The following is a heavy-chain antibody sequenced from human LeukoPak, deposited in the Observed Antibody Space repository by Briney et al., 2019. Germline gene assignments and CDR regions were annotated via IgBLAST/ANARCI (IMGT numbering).Heavy chain of an antibody. CDR1: GFTFSSYS. V-gene: IGHV3-21*01. CDR3: ARDRGKQLAFYYYYGMDV. Sequence: GGSLRLSCAASGFTFSSYSMNWVRQAPGKGLEWVSSISSSSSYIYYADSVKGRFTISRDNAKSSLYLQMNSLRAEDTAVYYCARDRGKQLAFYYYYGMDVWGQGTTVTVSS. D-gene: IGHD6-13*01. J-gene: IGHJ6*02. CDR2: ISSSSSYI.